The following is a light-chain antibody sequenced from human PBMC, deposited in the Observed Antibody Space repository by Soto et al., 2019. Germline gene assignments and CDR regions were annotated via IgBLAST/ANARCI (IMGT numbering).Light chain of an antibody. CDR2: AAS. Sequence: DIQMTQSPSSLSASLGDRVTITCRASQGISNYLAWYQQKPGKVPKLLIYAASTLQSGVPSRFIGSGSGTDFTLTIISMQPEDAATYYCQKYVDAPKTFGQGTKLEIK. J-gene: IGKJ2*01. CDR3: QKYVDAPKT. CDR1: QGISNY. V-gene: IGKV1-27*01.